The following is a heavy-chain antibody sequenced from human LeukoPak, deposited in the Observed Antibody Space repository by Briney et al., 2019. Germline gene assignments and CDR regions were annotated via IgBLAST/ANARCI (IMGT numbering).Heavy chain of an antibody. V-gene: IGHV3-23*01. D-gene: IGHD3-9*01. Sequence: GGSLRLSCTVSGFTFSSYAMNWVRQASGKGLEWVSAISGRGGSTYYADSVKGRFTISRDNSRNTLYLQMNSLRAEDTAVYYCAKDHIQGLEYFDWAIDYWGQGTLVTVSS. CDR2: ISGRGGST. CDR3: AKDHIQGLEYFDWAIDY. J-gene: IGHJ4*02. CDR1: GFTFSSYA.